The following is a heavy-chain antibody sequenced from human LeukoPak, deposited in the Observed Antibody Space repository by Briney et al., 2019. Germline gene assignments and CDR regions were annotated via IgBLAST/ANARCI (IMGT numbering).Heavy chain of an antibody. J-gene: IGHJ4*02. D-gene: IGHD5-12*01. CDR2: IDTSESDT. Sequence: KPGGSLRLSCAASGFSFSNYKMIWVRQAPGKGLEWVSSIDTSESDTYYADSVGGRFTISRDNAENSLFLQMNSLSAEDTAVYFCARDPDLRGHSGMDYWGQGTLVTVSS. CDR1: GFSFSNYK. V-gene: IGHV3-21*01. CDR3: ARDPDLRGHSGMDY.